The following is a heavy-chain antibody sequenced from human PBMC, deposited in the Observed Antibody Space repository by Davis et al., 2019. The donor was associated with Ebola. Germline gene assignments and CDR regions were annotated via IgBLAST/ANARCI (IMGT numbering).Heavy chain of an antibody. CDR1: GGSMSGYY. V-gene: IGHV4-59*12. J-gene: IGHJ4*02. Sequence: MPSETLSLTCTVSGGSMSGYYWSWIRQSPGKALEWIAFIYYSGTTKYNPSLKSRVTISQDTSKNQFSLKLSSVTAADTAVYYCAREGFWSGYRSRFDYWGQGTLVTVSS. CDR3: AREGFWSGYRSRFDY. CDR2: IYYSGTT. D-gene: IGHD3-3*01.